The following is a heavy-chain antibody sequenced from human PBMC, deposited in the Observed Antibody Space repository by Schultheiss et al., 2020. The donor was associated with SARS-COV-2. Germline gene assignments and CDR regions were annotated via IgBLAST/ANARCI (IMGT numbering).Heavy chain of an antibody. CDR1: GGSISSYY. CDR2: IYYSGST. J-gene: IGHJ4*02. V-gene: IGHV4-59*12. CDR3: ARGRPLGATLFYFDY. Sequence: SETLSLTCTVSGGSISSYYWSWIRQPPGKGLEWIGYIYYSGSTNYNPSLKSRVTISVDTSKNQFSLKLSSVTAADTAVYYCARGRPLGATLFYFDYWGQGTLVTVSS. D-gene: IGHD1-26*01.